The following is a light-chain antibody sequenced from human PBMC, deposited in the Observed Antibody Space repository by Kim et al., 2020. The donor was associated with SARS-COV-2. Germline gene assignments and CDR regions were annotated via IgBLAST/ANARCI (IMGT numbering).Light chain of an antibody. J-gene: IGKJ1*01. CDR2: GES. V-gene: IGKV3-20*01. CDR1: HSVITAY. Sequence: CPGERATPSAGASHSVITAYLAGYSQNPGQPPRLFIIGESSRATGIPDSFSGGGSGTDFTPTTSRLGPEDFAVYYCKQNGSAPCTFGQRTKVDIK. CDR3: KQNGSAPCT.